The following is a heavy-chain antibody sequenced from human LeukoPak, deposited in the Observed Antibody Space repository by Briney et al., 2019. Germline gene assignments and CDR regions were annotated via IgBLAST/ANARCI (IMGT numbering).Heavy chain of an antibody. V-gene: IGHV3-23*01. Sequence: PGGSLRLSCVASGFTFSSHGMSWVRQAPGKGLEWVSFIGGIDFRTYYADSVKGRFTISRDNPKNTLSLQMNSLRAEDTAVYHCATDPRHSMGSGNWGQGILVTVSS. CDR3: ATDPRHSMGSGN. D-gene: IGHD2/OR15-2a*01. J-gene: IGHJ4*02. CDR2: IGGIDFRT. CDR1: GFTFSSHG.